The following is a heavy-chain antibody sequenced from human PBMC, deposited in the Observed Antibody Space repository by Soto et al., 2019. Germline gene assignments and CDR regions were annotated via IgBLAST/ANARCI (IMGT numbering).Heavy chain of an antibody. CDR3: AKEDDDPTNYGGNQLLGY. Sequence: EVQLLESGGGLVQPGGSLRLSCAASGFTFSSYAMSWVRQAPGKGLEWVSAISGSGGSTYYADSVKGRFTISRDNSKNTLYLQMNSLRAEDTAVYYCAKEDDDPTNYGGNQLLGYWGQGTLVTVSS. CDR2: ISGSGGST. J-gene: IGHJ4*02. D-gene: IGHD4-17*01. CDR1: GFTFSSYA. V-gene: IGHV3-23*01.